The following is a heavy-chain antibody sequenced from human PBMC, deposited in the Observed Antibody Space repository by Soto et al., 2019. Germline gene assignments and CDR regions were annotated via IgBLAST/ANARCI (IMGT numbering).Heavy chain of an antibody. J-gene: IGHJ5*02. CDR3: ARSHYYDILTGYRDFDP. CDR2: IIPIFGTA. V-gene: IGHV1-69*13. D-gene: IGHD3-9*01. Sequence: GVSVKVSCKASGGTFSIYAISWVRQAPGQGLEWMGGIIPIFGTANYAQKFQGRVTITADESTSTAYMELSSLRSEDTAVYYCARSHYYDILTGYRDFDPWGQGTLVTVSS. CDR1: GGTFSIYA.